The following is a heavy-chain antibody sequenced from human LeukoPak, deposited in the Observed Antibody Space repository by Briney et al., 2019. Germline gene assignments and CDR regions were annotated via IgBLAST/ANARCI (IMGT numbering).Heavy chain of an antibody. CDR1: GFTFSSYA. CDR2: ISGSGGST. Sequence: GGSLRLSCAASGFTFSSYAMSWVRQAPGEGLEWVSAISGSGGSTYYADSVKGRFTISRDNSKNTLYLQMNGLRAEDTAVYYCAKRTEYQLLSGDYFDYWGQGTLVTVSS. CDR3: AKRTEYQLLSGDYFDY. V-gene: IGHV3-23*01. D-gene: IGHD2-2*01. J-gene: IGHJ4*02.